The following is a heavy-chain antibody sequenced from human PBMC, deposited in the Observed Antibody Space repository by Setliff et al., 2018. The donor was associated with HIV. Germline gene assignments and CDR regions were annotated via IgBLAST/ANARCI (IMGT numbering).Heavy chain of an antibody. Sequence: GGSLRLSCAASGFTFRTYDMQWVRQAPGKGLEWVALISDDGSSEYYGASVKGRFIISRDNSKNILYLQMNSQRVEDTAIYYCASSSGGNYEAYFDYWGQGTLVTVSS. CDR2: ISDDGSSE. CDR1: GFTFRTYD. D-gene: IGHD2-15*01. J-gene: IGHJ4*02. V-gene: IGHV3-30*03. CDR3: ASSSGGNYEAYFDY.